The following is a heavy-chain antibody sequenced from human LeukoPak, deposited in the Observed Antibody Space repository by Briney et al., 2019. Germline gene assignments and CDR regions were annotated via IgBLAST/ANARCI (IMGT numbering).Heavy chain of an antibody. D-gene: IGHD2-21*01. CDR2: VSGSGVAT. J-gene: IGHJ4*02. Sequence: SGGSLRLSCAASGFTFNNYAMSWVRQAPGKGLEWASTVSGSGVATYFADSVKGRFTISRDNSKNTVFLEMNNLRAEDAAVYYCATSSDWPYYFHYWGQGTLVTVSS. V-gene: IGHV3-23*01. CDR1: GFTFNNYA. CDR3: ATSSDWPYYFHY.